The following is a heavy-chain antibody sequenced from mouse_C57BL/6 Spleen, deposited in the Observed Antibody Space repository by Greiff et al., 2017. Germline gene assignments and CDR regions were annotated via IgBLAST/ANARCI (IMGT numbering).Heavy chain of an antibody. CDR2: IDPEDGDT. CDR1: GFNIKDYY. D-gene: IGHD2-1*01. V-gene: IGHV14-1*01. Sequence: VQLQQSGAELVRPGASVKLSCTASGFNIKDYYMHWVKQRPEQGLEWIGRIDPEDGDTESAPKFQGKATMTADSTSNTAYLQLSSLTSEDTYVYDCTTYYGNHFDDWGQGTTLTVSA. J-gene: IGHJ2*01. CDR3: TTYYGNHFDD.